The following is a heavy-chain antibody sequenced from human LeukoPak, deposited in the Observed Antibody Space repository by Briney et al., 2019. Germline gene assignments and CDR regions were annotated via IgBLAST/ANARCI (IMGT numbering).Heavy chain of an antibody. J-gene: IGHJ4*02. CDR1: GFSLSTSGVG. D-gene: IGHD6-19*01. CDR3: AHILWYSSGWSFDY. CDR2: IYWSDDK. V-gene: IGHV2-5*01. Sequence: SGPTLVNPTQTLPLTCTFSGFSLSTSGVGVGWIRQPPGKALEWLALIYWSDDKRYIPSLKSRLTITKDTSKNQVVLTMTNMDPVDTATYYCAHILWYSSGWSFDYWGQGTLVTVSS.